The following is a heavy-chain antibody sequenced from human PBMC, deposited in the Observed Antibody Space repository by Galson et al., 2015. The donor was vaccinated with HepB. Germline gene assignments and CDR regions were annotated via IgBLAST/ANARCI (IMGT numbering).Heavy chain of an antibody. CDR2: IRSKAYGGTT. J-gene: IGHJ5*02. V-gene: IGHV3-49*03. D-gene: IGHD2-2*01. CDR3: TRDLMALSPAAKDGDNWFDP. Sequence: SLRLSCAASGFTFGDYAMSWFRQAPGKGLEWVGFIRSKAYGGTTEYAASVKGRFTISRDDSKSIAYLQMNSLKTEDTAVYYCTRDLMALSPAAKDGDNWFDPWGQGTLVTVSS. CDR1: GFTFGDYA.